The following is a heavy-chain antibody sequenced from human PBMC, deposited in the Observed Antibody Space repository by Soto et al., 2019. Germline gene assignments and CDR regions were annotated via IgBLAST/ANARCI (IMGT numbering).Heavy chain of an antibody. CDR1: GFTFDDYA. D-gene: IGHD6-19*01. CDR3: AKGPYSGGYEGGGWFDP. Sequence: EVQLVESGGGLVQPGRSLRLSCAASGFTFDDYAMHWVRQAPGKGLEWVSGISWNSGSIGYADSVKGRFTISRDNAKNSLYLQMNSLRAEDTALYYCAKGPYSGGYEGGGWFDPWGQGTLVTVSS. J-gene: IGHJ5*02. V-gene: IGHV3-9*01. CDR2: ISWNSGSI.